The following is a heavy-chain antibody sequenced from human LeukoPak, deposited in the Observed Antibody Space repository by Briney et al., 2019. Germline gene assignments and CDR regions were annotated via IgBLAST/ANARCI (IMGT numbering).Heavy chain of an antibody. CDR2: INPDGNKK. J-gene: IGHJ4*02. CDR1: GFAFNEYN. CDR3: ARDLAYSRLDY. D-gene: IGHD3-16*01. Sequence: GGSLRLSCAASGFAFNEYNMHWVRQAPGKGLEWVASINPDGNKKYSADSVKGRFTISRDNAENSLYLQMNSLRVEDTAFYYCARDLAYSRLDYWGQGMLVTVSS. V-gene: IGHV3-7*01.